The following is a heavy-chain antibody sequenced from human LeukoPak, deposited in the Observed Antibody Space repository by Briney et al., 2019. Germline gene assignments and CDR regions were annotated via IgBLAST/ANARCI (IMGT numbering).Heavy chain of an antibody. CDR2: ISSNGGST. J-gene: IGHJ4*02. V-gene: IGHV3-64*01. Sequence: QSGGSLRLSCAASGFTFSSYAMHWVRQAPGKGLEYVSAISSNGGSTYYANSVKGRFTISRDNAKNSLYLQMNSLRAEDTALYYCAKAQLLVGATLFDYWGQGTLVTVSS. CDR3: AKAQLLVGATLFDY. D-gene: IGHD1-26*01. CDR1: GFTFSSYA.